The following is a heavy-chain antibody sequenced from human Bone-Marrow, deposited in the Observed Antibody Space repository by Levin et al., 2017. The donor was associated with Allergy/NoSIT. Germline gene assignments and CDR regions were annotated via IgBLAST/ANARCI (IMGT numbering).Heavy chain of an antibody. D-gene: IGHD3-10*01. V-gene: IGHV3-23*01. CDR2: ISGSGDST. Sequence: GGSLRLSCAASGFTFSNYAMSWVRQAPGKGLEWVSGISGSGDSTYDGDSVKGRFTISRDNSKNTLYLQMNSLRAEDTAVYYCAKDRDFYGSGSLGNWGQGTLVTVAS. CDR3: AKDRDFYGSGSLGN. CDR1: GFTFSNYA. J-gene: IGHJ4*02.